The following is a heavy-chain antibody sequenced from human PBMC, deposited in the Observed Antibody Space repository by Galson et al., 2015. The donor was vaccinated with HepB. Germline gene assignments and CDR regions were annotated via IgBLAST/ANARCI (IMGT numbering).Heavy chain of an antibody. CDR3: ARDKYSSGWYYFEY. CDR2: ISYDESKT. D-gene: IGHD6-19*01. J-gene: IGHJ4*02. CDR1: GFTFNQYA. V-gene: IGHV3-30*03. Sequence: SLRLSCAASGFTFNQYAMHWVRQAPGKGLEWVAVISYDESKTDYADSVTGRFTISRDNSKNTLYLDANSLRPEDTALYFCARDKYSSGWYYFEYWGQGTPVTVSS.